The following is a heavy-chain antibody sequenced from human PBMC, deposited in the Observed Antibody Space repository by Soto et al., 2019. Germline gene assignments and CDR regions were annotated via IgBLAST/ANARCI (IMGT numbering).Heavy chain of an antibody. D-gene: IGHD2-2*01. CDR1: GCTCSGFT. CDR3: AKDPTLVPAANLWFDP. J-gene: IGHJ5*02. CDR2: ISGSGGST. V-gene: IGHV3-23*01. Sequence: GGFLRLSCAAAGCTCSGFTRRCVRQAPGKRLEWVSAISGSGGSTYYADSVKGRFTISRDNSKNTLYLQMNSLRAEDTAVYYCAKDPTLVPAANLWFDPWGQGTLVTVSS.